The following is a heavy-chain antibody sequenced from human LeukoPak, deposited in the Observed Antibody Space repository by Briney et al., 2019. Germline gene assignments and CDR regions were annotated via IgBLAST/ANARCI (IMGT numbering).Heavy chain of an antibody. CDR3: ARVGGSGSYTSHYFDY. D-gene: IGHD3-10*01. J-gene: IGHJ4*02. CDR2: IIPIFTTA. Sequence: GASVKVSCKASGGTFSSYAIRWVRQAPGQGLEWMGGIIPIFTTANHAQKFQGRVTITADESTSTAYMELSSLRSEDTAVYYCARVGGSGSYTSHYFDYWGQGTLVTVSS. V-gene: IGHV1-69*13. CDR1: GGTFSSYA.